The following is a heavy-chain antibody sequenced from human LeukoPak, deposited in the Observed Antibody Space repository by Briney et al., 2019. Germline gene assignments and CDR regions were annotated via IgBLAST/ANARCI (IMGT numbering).Heavy chain of an antibody. CDR2: IYYRGRT. V-gene: IGHV4-39*07. Sequence: WXRQXPXXXXEWIVSIYYRGRTYYNASVKSRITISLDTTKNQFSLKLSSVTAADTAIYYCATTRLGMTFGDYWGQGTLVTVSS. CDR3: ATTRLGMTFGDY. D-gene: IGHD3/OR15-3a*01. J-gene: IGHJ4*02.